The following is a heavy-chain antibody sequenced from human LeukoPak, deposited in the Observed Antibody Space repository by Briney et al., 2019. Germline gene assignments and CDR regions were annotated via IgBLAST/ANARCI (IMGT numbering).Heavy chain of an antibody. CDR1: GYTFTGYD. CDR3: ARPPDGPPTDSSGTYSSYMDL. CDR2: ISAYNGNT. D-gene: IGHD3-22*01. V-gene: IGHV1-18*04. J-gene: IGHJ6*03. Sequence: ASVKVSGNASGYTFTGYDMHWVRQAPGQGLEWMGCISAYNGNTNYAQKLQGRGTMTTDTSTSTAYMELRSLRSADTAVYSCARPPDGPPTDSSGTYSSYMDLWGKGTTVTVPS.